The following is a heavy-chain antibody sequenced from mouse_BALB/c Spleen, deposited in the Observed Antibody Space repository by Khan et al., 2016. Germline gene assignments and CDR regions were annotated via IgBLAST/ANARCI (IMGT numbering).Heavy chain of an antibody. V-gene: IGHV3-2*02. CDR1: GYSITSDYA. D-gene: IGHD2-4*01. J-gene: IGHJ2*01. CDR3: ARVYDYDYYFDY. CDR2: ISYSGST. Sequence: EVQLVESGPGLVKPSQSLSLTCTVTGYSITSDYAWNWIRQFPGNKLEWMGYISYSGSTSYNQSLKSRISITRDTSKNQFFLQLNSVTTEDTATYYCARVYDYDYYFDYWGQGTTLTVSS.